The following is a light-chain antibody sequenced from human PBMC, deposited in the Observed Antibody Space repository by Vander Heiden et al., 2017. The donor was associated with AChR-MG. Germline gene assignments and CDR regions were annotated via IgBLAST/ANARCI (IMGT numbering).Light chain of an antibody. CDR3: QQYKTFSRT. J-gene: IGKJ1*01. CDR2: DAS. CDR1: QSISYL. V-gene: IGKV1-5*01. Sequence: DIQMTQSPSTLSASVGDSVTITCRASQSISYLLAWYQQNPGKAPKLLISDASNLERGVPSRFSGSGSETEFTLTISRLQPDDFATYYCQQYKTFSRTFGQGTKVAFK.